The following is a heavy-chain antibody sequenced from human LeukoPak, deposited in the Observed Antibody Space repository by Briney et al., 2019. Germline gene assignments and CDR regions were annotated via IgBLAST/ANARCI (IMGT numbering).Heavy chain of an antibody. V-gene: IGHV3-23*01. D-gene: IGHD4-17*01. Sequence: GGSLRLSCAASGFTFSSYSMSWVRQAPGKGLEWVSAISGSGGSTYYADSVKGRFTISRDNSKNTLYLQMNSLRAEDTAVYYCAAPRDYGDYGGGLDYYYGMDVWGQGTTVTVSS. CDR2: ISGSGGST. J-gene: IGHJ6*02. CDR1: GFTFSSYS. CDR3: AAPRDYGDYGGGLDYYYGMDV.